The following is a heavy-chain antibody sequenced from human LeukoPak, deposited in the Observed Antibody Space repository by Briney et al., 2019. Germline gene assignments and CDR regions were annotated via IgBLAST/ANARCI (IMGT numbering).Heavy chain of an antibody. D-gene: IGHD3-10*01. CDR1: GGTFSSYA. CDR2: IIPIFGTA. CDR3: ARDRSRGAACSDY. V-gene: IGHV1-69*01. Sequence: ASAKVSCKASGGTFSSYAISWVRQAPGQGLEWMGGIIPIFGTANYAQKFQGRVTITADESTSTAYMELSSLRSEDTAVYYCARDRSRGAACSDYWGQGTLVTVSS. J-gene: IGHJ4*02.